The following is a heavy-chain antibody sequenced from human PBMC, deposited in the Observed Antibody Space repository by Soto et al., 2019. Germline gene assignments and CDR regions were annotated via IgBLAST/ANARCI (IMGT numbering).Heavy chain of an antibody. CDR3: ARGDYFDRRFDY. Sequence: QSGWSLRVSCAASGLTFCGYWMSWVRQAPGKGLEWVATIKQDESEKYYVDSVKGRFTVSRDNAKNSLYLQMNSLRAEDTAVYYCARGDYFDRRFDYWGQGALVTVSS. CDR2: IKQDESEK. CDR1: GLTFCGYW. V-gene: IGHV3-7*03. J-gene: IGHJ4*02. D-gene: IGHD3-22*01.